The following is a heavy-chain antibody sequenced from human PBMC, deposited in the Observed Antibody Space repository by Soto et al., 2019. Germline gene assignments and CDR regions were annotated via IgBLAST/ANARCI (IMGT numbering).Heavy chain of an antibody. CDR1: GGSISSGGYS. V-gene: IGHV4-30-2*01. CDR2: MYHSGST. J-gene: IGHJ4*02. CDR3: ARGGLLPDY. Sequence: SETLSLTCAVSGGSISSGGYSWSWIRQPPGKGLEWIGYMYHSGSTYYNPSLKSRVTISIDRSKNQFSLKLSSVTAADTAVYYCARGGLLPDYWGQGTLVTVS. D-gene: IGHD6-19*01.